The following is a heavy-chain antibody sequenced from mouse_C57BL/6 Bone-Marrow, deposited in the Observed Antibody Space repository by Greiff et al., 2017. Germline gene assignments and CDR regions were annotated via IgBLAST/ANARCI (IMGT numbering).Heavy chain of an antibody. CDR2: IDPSDSYT. Sequence: QVQLQQPGAELVMPGASVKLSCKASGYTFTSYWMHWVKQRPGQGLEWIGEIDPSDSYTNYNQKFKGKSTLTVDKSSSTAYMQLCSLTSEDSAVYYCARGAYWGQGTLVTVSA. CDR3: ARGAY. V-gene: IGHV1-69*01. CDR1: GYTFTSYW. J-gene: IGHJ3*01.